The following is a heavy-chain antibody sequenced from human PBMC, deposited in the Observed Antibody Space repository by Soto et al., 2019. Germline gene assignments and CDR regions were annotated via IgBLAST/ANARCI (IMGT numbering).Heavy chain of an antibody. Sequence: GESLKISCKGSGYSFTSYWIGWLRQMPGKGLEWMGRIYPSDSYTSYSPSFQGHVTISADKSISTAYLQWSSLKASDTAMYYCARPRRGSSYPYGMDVWGQGTTVTVSS. CDR1: GYSFTSYW. V-gene: IGHV5-10-1*01. D-gene: IGHD6-13*01. J-gene: IGHJ6*02. CDR2: IYPSDSYT. CDR3: ARPRRGSSYPYGMDV.